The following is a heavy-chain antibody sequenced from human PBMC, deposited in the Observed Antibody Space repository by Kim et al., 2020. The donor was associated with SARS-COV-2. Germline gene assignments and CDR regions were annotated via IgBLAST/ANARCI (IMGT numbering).Heavy chain of an antibody. CDR3: ARGGFGDKNY. CDR1: GESFSGYY. J-gene: IGHJ4*02. V-gene: IGHV4-34*01. CDR2: INHSGST. Sequence: SETLSLTCAVYGESFSGYYWSWIRQPPGKGLEWIGEINHSGSTNYNPSLKSRVTISVDTSKNQFSLKLSSVTAADTAVYYCARGGFGDKNYWGQGTLVTVSS. D-gene: IGHD3-3*01.